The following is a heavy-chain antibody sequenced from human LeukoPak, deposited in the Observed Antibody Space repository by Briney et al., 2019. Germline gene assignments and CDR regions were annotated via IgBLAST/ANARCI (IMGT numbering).Heavy chain of an antibody. J-gene: IGHJ6*02. CDR1: GYSFTDYL. Sequence: GEPLKISCKSFGYSFTDYLVAWVRQMPGKGPEWMGIIYPGDSDTRYSPSFQGQVTISADRSAATAFLNVNSLKASDTAIYYCARLFTLVGRHGLDVWGQGTTVTVSS. CDR2: IYPGDSDT. V-gene: IGHV5-51*01. D-gene: IGHD1-26*01. CDR3: ARLFTLVGRHGLDV.